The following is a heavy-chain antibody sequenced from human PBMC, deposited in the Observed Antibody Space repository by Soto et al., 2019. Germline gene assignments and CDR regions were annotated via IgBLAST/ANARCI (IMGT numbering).Heavy chain of an antibody. D-gene: IGHD3-16*01. CDR3: GRYRPGVLGYYYYMDV. CDR2: MNPNSGNT. CDR1: GYTFTSYD. Sequence: GASVKVSCKASGYTFTSYDINWARQATGQGLEWMGWMNPNSGNTGYAQKFQGRVTMTRNTSISTAYMELSSLRSEDTAVYYCGRYRPGVLGYYYYMDVWGKGTTVTVSS. J-gene: IGHJ6*03. V-gene: IGHV1-8*01.